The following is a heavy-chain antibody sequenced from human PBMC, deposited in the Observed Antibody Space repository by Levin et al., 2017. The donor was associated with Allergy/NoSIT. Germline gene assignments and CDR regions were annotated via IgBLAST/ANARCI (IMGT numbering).Heavy chain of an antibody. CDR1: GFTFSSYA. J-gene: IGHJ6*02. Sequence: GESLKISCAASGFTFSSYAMHWVRQAPGKGLEWVAVISYDGSNKYYADSVKGRFTISRDNSKNTLYLQMNSLRAEDTAVYYCARDLGHYDFWSGYYPPDYDSGMDVWGQGTTVTVSS. CDR3: ARDLGHYDFWSGYYPPDYDSGMDV. D-gene: IGHD3-3*01. V-gene: IGHV3-30-3*01. CDR2: ISYDGSNK.